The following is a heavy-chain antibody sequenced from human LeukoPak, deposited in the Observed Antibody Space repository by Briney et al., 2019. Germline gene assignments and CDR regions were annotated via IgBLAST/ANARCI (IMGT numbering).Heavy chain of an antibody. CDR1: GFTFSNAW. D-gene: IGHD3-10*01. V-gene: IGHV3-15*01. CDR2: IKSKTDGGTT. J-gene: IGHJ4*02. Sequence: TGGSLRLSCAASGFTFSNAWMSWVRQAPGKGLEWVGRIKSKTDGGTTDYAASVKGRFTISRDDSKNTLYLQMNSLKTEDTAVYYCYHYYGSGSYYNPYYFDYWGQGTLVTVSS. CDR3: YHYYGSGSYYNPYYFDY.